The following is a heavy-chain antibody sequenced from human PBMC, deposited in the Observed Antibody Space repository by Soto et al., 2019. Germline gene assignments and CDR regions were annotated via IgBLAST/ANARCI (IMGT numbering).Heavy chain of an antibody. D-gene: IGHD3-22*01. CDR2: IGGSGGNT. CDR1: GFTFSSYA. Sequence: SLRLSCAASGFTFSSYAMSWVRQAPGKGLEWVSSIGGSGGNTYYADSVKGRFTISRDNSKNTLYLQMNSLRAEDTAVYYCARFYYDSSGYLPSPYYYYYGMDVWGQGTTVTVSS. V-gene: IGHV3-23*01. CDR3: ARFYYDSSGYLPSPYYYYYGMDV. J-gene: IGHJ6*02.